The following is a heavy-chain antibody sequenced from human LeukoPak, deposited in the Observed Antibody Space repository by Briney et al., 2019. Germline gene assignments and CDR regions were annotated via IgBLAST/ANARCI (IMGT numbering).Heavy chain of an antibody. Sequence: PGGSLRLSCATSGFTFSSYGMHWVRQAPGKGLEWVAVIRYVGSDKYYADSVKGRFTISRDNSKNTLYLQMNSLGAEDTAVYYCARDAGGAAAGTLQYWGQGTLVTVSS. CDR3: ARDAGGAAAGTLQY. D-gene: IGHD6-13*01. CDR1: GFTFSSYG. V-gene: IGHV3-30*02. J-gene: IGHJ4*02. CDR2: IRYVGSDK.